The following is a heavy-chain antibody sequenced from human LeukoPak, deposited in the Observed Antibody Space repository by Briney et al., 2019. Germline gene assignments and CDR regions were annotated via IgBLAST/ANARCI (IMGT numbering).Heavy chain of an antibody. CDR2: IYYSGST. CDR3: AGQVGAQDESFVI. CDR1: GDSIKSYH. V-gene: IGHV4-59*01. Sequence: SETLSLTCTVSGDSIKSYHWNWIRQPPGKGLEWIGYIYYSGSTNYNPSLKSRVTISVDTSKYQFSLKLSSVTAADTAMYYCAGQVGAQDESFVIWGQGTMVIVSS. D-gene: IGHD1-26*01. J-gene: IGHJ3*02.